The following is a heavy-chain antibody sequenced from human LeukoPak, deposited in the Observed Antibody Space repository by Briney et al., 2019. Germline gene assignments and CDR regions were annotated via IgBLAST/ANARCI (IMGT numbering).Heavy chain of an antibody. D-gene: IGHD1-26*01. CDR2: IIPILGIA. CDR1: GGTFSSYA. V-gene: IGHV1-69*04. J-gene: IGHJ4*02. Sequence: SVKVSCKASGGTFSSYAISWVRQAPGQGLEWMGRIIPILGIANYAQKFQGRVTITADKSTSTAYMELSSLRSEDTAVYYCARDRGGSYYFGSLDYWGQGTLVTVSS. CDR3: ARDRGGSYYFGSLDY.